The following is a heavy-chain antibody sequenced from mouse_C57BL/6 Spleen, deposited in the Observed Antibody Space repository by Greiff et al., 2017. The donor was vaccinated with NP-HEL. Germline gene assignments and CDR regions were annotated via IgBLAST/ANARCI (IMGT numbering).Heavy chain of an antibody. CDR2: IRNKANGYTT. CDR1: GFTFTDYY. V-gene: IGHV7-3*01. J-gene: IGHJ3*01. Sequence: EVKVVESGGGLVQPGGSLSLSCAASGFTFTDYYMSWVRQPPGKALEWLGFIRNKANGYTTEYSASVKGRFTISRDNSQSILYLQMNALRAEDSATYYCASSRNYGWFAYWGQGTLVTVSA. D-gene: IGHD2-1*01. CDR3: ASSRNYGWFAY.